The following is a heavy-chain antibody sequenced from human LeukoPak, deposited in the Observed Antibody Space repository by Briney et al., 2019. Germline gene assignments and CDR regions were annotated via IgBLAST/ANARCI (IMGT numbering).Heavy chain of an antibody. V-gene: IGHV4-39*07. Sequence: SETLSLTCTVSGGSISSSSYYWGWIRQPPGKGLEWIGSIYYSGSTYYNPSLKSRVTISVDTSKNQFSLKLSSVTAADTAVYYCARDREGGWYVYWGQGTLVTVSS. D-gene: IGHD6-19*01. CDR3: ARDREGGWYVY. J-gene: IGHJ4*02. CDR1: GGSISSSSYY. CDR2: IYYSGST.